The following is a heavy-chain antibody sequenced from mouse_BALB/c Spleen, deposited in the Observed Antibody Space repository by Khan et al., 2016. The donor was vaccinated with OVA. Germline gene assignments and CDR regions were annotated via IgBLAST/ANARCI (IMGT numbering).Heavy chain of an antibody. CDR2: IYPGNSDT. CDR1: GYTFTNYW. CDR3: SRNGFGNYEIWDY. Sequence: VQLQQSGTVLARPGASVKMSCKASGYTFTNYWMHWVKQRPGQGLEWIGTIYPGNSDTNYNQKFTGKAKLTAVTSTSTAYMDLSSLTNEDSAVDYCSRNGFGNYEIWDYWGQGTTLTGSS. V-gene: IGHV1-5*01. D-gene: IGHD2-1*01. J-gene: IGHJ2*01.